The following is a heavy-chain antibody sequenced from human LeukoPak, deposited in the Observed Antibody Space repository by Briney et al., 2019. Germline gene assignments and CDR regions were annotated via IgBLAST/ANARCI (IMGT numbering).Heavy chain of an antibody. V-gene: IGHV3-21*01. CDR3: ARDGYRSRNYMDV. Sequence: GGSLRLSCAASGFTFNSYSINWVRQAPWKGLEWVSSISSTSSYIYYADSVKGRFTISRDNAKNSLYLEMNSLRAEDTAVYYCARDGYRSRNYMDVWGKGTTVTVSS. CDR2: ISSTSSYI. J-gene: IGHJ6*03. D-gene: IGHD5-12*01. CDR1: GFTFNSYS.